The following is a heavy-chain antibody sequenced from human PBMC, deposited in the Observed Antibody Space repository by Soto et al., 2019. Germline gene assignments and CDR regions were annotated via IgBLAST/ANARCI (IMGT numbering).Heavy chain of an antibody. CDR3: ARSLGIGYCSGGSCYPAEEQYFQH. D-gene: IGHD2-15*01. Sequence: PVKVFCKASGATLSSYAISWVRQAPGQGLEWMGGIIPIFGTANYAQKFQGRVTITADESTSTAYMELGSLRSEDTAVYYCARSLGIGYCSGGSCYPAEEQYFQHWG. J-gene: IGHJ1*01. CDR1: GATLSSYA. V-gene: IGHV1-69*13. CDR2: IIPIFGTA.